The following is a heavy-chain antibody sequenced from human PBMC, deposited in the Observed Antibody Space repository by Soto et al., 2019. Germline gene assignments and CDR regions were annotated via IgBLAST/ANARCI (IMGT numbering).Heavy chain of an antibody. D-gene: IGHD3-10*01. Sequence: SETLSLTCTVSGGSISSGGYYWSWIRQHPGKGLEWIGYIYYSGSTYYNPSLKSRVTISVDTSKNQFSLKLSSVTAADTAVYYCARGGNMVRGFGRYYYYGMDVWGQGTTVTVSS. CDR2: IYYSGST. CDR1: GGSISSGGYY. CDR3: ARGGNMVRGFGRYYYYGMDV. J-gene: IGHJ6*02. V-gene: IGHV4-31*03.